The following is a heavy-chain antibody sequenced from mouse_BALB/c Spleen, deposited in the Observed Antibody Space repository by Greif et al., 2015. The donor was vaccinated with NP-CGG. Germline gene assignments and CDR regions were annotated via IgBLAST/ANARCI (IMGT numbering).Heavy chain of an antibody. V-gene: IGHV1-80*01. CDR3: ARRGNSYYYAMDY. Sequence: VQRVESGAELVRPGSSVKISCKASGYAFSSYWMNWVKQRPGQGLEWIGQIYPGDGDTNYNGKFKGKATLTADKSSSTAYMQLSSLTSEDSAVYFCARRGNSYYYAMDYWGQGTSVTVSS. CDR1: GYAFSSYW. D-gene: IGHD2-1*01. CDR2: IYPGDGDT. J-gene: IGHJ4*01.